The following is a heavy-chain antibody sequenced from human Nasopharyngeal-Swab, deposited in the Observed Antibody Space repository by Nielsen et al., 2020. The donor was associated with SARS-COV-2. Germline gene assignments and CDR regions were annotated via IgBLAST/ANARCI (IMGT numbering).Heavy chain of an antibody. CDR3: ARHGLGYSLYYFDY. CDR1: GYSFTSYW. J-gene: IGHJ4*02. Sequence: QVSCKGSGYSFTSYWIGWVRQMPAKGLEWMGIIYPGDSDTRYSPSFQGQVTISADKSISTAYLQWSSLKASDTAMYYCARHGLGYSLYYFDYWGQGTLVTVSS. V-gene: IGHV5-51*01. D-gene: IGHD3-22*01. CDR2: IYPGDSDT.